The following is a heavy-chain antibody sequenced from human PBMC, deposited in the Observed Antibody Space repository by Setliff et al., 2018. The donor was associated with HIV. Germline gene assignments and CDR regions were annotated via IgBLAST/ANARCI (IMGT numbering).Heavy chain of an antibody. V-gene: IGHV1-46*01. D-gene: IGHD2-15*01. Sequence: ASVKVSCQASGYTFTSYYMHWVRQAPGQGLEWMGIINPSGGSTSYAQKFQGRVTMTRDTSTSTVYRELSSLRSEDTAVYYCAREDCSGGSCYGSDYWGQGTLVTVPQ. J-gene: IGHJ4*02. CDR1: GYTFTSYY. CDR2: INPSGGST. CDR3: AREDCSGGSCYGSDY.